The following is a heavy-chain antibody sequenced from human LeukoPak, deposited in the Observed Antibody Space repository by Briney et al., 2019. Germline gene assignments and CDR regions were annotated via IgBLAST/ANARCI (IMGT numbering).Heavy chain of an antibody. Sequence: LSLTCAVYGGSFSDYYWSWIRQSPGKGLEWVSYISNTGNTIYDADSVKGRFTISRDNARNSLYLQMNSLRAEDTAVYYCARPSTSGWSWVYANWGQGTLVTVSS. D-gene: IGHD6-19*01. V-gene: IGHV3-11*04. CDR3: ARPSTSGWSWVYAN. CDR1: GGSFSDYY. CDR2: ISNTGNTI. J-gene: IGHJ4*02.